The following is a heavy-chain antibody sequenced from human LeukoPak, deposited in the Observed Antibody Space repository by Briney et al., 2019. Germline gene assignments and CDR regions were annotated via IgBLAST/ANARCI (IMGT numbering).Heavy chain of an antibody. J-gene: IGHJ4*02. CDR1: GFTFSNAW. Sequence: SGGSLRLSCAAPGFTFSNAWMSWVRQAPGKGLEWVGRIKSKTFGGTTDYAAPVKGRFTISRDDSKNTLYLHMNTLKTEDTAIYYCTTLGAFDYWGQGTLVTVSS. V-gene: IGHV3-15*01. CDR2: IKSKTFGGTT. D-gene: IGHD3-16*01. CDR3: TTLGAFDY.